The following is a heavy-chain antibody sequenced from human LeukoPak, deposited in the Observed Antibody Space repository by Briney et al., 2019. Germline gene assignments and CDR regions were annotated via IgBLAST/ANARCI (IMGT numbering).Heavy chain of an antibody. CDR2: INPSGGST. CDR1: GYTFTSYY. J-gene: IGHJ3*02. Sequence: ASVKVSCEASGYTFTSYYMHWVRQAPGQGLEWMGIINPSGGSTSYAQKFQGRVTMTRDTSTSTVYMELSRLRSDDTAVYYCARELKIGIAVAGARGAFDIWGQGTMVTVSS. V-gene: IGHV1-46*01. CDR3: ARELKIGIAVAGARGAFDI. D-gene: IGHD6-19*01.